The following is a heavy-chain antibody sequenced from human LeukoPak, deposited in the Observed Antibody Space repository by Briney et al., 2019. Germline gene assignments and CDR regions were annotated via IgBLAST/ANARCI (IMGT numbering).Heavy chain of an antibody. CDR1: RYNFIGYY. J-gene: IGHJ4*02. CDR3: ARLGGIAVAQVDY. CDR2: INPNSGGT. V-gene: IGHV1-2*02. Sequence: ASVTVSCTASRYNFIGYYIHWVRQAPGQGLEWMGWINPNSGGTHYAQKFQGRVTMTRDTSIRTVYMELRSLRSDDTAVYYCARLGGIAVAQVDYWGQGTLVTVSS. D-gene: IGHD6-19*01.